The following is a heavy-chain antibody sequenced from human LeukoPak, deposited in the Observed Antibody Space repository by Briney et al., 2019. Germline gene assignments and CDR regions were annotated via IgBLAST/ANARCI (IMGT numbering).Heavy chain of an antibody. CDR2: ISGSGGST. D-gene: IGHD5-12*01. J-gene: IGHJ4*02. Sequence: GGSLRLSCAASGFTFSSYAMSWVRQAPGKGLEWVSAISGSGGSTYYADSVKGRFTISRDNSKNTLYLQMNSLRAEDTAVYYCAKDLNPQTVGNGGYDVYFDYWGQGTLVTVSS. V-gene: IGHV3-23*01. CDR3: AKDLNPQTVGNGGYDVYFDY. CDR1: GFTFSSYA.